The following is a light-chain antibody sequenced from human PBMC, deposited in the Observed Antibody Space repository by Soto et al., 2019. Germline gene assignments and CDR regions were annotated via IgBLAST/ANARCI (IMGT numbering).Light chain of an antibody. CDR2: DAA. J-gene: IGKJ1*01. CDR3: QQYGSSPT. CDR1: QSVSSSY. Sequence: EIVLTQSPGTLSLSPGERATLSCRSSQSVSSSYLAWYQQKPGQAPRLLLYDAASRATGIPDRFSGSGSGTDFTLTISRLEPEDFAVYYCQQYGSSPTFGQGTKVEIK. V-gene: IGKV3-20*01.